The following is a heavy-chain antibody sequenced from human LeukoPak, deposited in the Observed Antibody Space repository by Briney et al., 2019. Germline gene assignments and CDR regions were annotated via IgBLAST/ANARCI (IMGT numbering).Heavy chain of an antibody. V-gene: IGHV3-48*03. CDR1: GLTFSSYE. CDR2: ISSSGSTI. J-gene: IGHJ5*02. Sequence: GGSLRLSCAASGLTFSSYEMNWVRQAPGKGLEWVSYISSSGSTIYYADSVKGRFTISRDNAKNSLCLQMNSLRAEDTAVYYCARDLESGEPSWGQGTLVTVSS. CDR3: ARDLESGEPS. D-gene: IGHD3-10*01.